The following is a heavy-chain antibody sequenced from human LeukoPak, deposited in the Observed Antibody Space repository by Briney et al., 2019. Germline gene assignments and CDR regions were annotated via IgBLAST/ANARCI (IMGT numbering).Heavy chain of an antibody. D-gene: IGHD6-13*01. Sequence: ASVKVSCKASGYTFTGYYMHWVRQAPGQGLGWMGRINPNSGGTNYAQKFQGRVTMTRDTSISTAYMELSRLRSDDTAVYYCARSRSSSSWYYFDYWGQGTLVTVSS. CDR1: GYTFTGYY. J-gene: IGHJ4*02. V-gene: IGHV1-2*06. CDR2: INPNSGGT. CDR3: ARSRSSSSWYYFDY.